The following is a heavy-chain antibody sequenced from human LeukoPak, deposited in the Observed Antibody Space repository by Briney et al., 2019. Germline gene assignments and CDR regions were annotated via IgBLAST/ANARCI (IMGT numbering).Heavy chain of an antibody. J-gene: IGHJ4*02. D-gene: IGHD6-13*01. CDR3: AKDLPIAAAGVPRYFDY. V-gene: IGHV3-30*02. CDR1: GFTFSSYS. CDR2: IRYDGSNK. Sequence: GGSLRLSCAASGFTFSSYSMNWVRQAPGKGLEWVAFIRYDGSNKYYADSVKGRFTISRDNSKNTLYLQMNSLRAEDTAVYYCAKDLPIAAAGVPRYFDYWGQGTLVTVSS.